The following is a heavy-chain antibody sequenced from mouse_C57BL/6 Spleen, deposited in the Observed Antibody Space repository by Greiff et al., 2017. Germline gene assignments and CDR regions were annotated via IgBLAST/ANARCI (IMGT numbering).Heavy chain of an antibody. CDR1: GFTFSSYA. V-gene: IGHV5-4*03. CDR3: ARDMITSYAMDY. CDR2: ISDGGSYT. J-gene: IGHJ4*01. Sequence: EVMLVESGGGLVKPGGSLTLSCAASGFTFSSYALSWVRQTPEKRLEWVATISDGGSYTYYPDNVKGRFTISRDNAKNNLYLQMSHLKSEDTAMYYCARDMITSYAMDYWGQGTSVTVSS. D-gene: IGHD2-4*01.